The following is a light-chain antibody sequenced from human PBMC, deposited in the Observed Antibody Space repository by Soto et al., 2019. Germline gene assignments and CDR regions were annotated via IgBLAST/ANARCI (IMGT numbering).Light chain of an antibody. J-gene: IGLJ2*01. Sequence: NFMLTQPHSVSESPGKTVTISCTRSSGGIASNYVQWYQQRPGSSPTTVIYEDNQRPSGVPDRFSGSIDSSSDSASLTISALKTEDEADYYCQSYDDNNHVVFGGGTKLTVL. V-gene: IGLV6-57*01. CDR3: QSYDDNNHVV. CDR2: EDN. CDR1: SGGIASNY.